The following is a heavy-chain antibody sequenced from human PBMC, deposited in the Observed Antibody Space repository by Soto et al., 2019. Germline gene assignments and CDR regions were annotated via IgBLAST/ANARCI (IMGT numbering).Heavy chain of an antibody. J-gene: IGHJ4*02. D-gene: IGHD4-17*01. CDR2: IYHSGST. Sequence: KASETLSLTCAVSGGSISSSNWWSWVRQPPGKGLEWIGEIYHSGSTNYNPSLKSRVTISVDKSKNQFSLKLSSVTAADTAVYYCARDMSGDYSFDYWGQGTLVTVSS. CDR3: ARDMSGDYSFDY. V-gene: IGHV4-4*02. CDR1: GGSISSSNW.